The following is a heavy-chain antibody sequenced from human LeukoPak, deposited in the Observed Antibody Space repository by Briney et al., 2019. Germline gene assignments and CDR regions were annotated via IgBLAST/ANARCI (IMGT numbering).Heavy chain of an antibody. CDR1: GFTFSSYS. V-gene: IGHV3-21*01. D-gene: IGHD6-13*01. CDR2: ISSSSSYI. CDR3: AREGQLVGLPYYYYGMDV. Sequence: GGSLRLSCAASGFTFSSYSMNWVRQAPGKGLEWVSSISSSSSYIYYADSVKGRFTISRDNAKNSLYPQMNSLRAEDTAVYYCAREGQLVGLPYYYYGMDVWGQGTTVTVSS. J-gene: IGHJ6*02.